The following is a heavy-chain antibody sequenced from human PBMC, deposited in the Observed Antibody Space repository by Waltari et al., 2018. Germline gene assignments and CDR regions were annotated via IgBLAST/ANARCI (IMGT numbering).Heavy chain of an antibody. Sequence: QVQLQESGPGLVKPSETLSLTCAVSGYSISSGYYWGWIRQPPGKGLEWIGSIYHSGSTYYNPSLKSRVTISVDTSKNQFSLKLSSVTAADTVVYYCARYCGGDCYRAEYLQHWGQGTLVTVSS. CDR3: ARYCGGDCYRAEYLQH. CDR1: GYSISSGYY. V-gene: IGHV4-38-2*01. D-gene: IGHD2-21*01. CDR2: IYHSGST. J-gene: IGHJ1*01.